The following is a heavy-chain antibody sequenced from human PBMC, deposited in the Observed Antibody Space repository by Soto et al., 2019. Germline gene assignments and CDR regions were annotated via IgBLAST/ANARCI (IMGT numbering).Heavy chain of an antibody. D-gene: IGHD2-15*01. CDR1: GGSINTGGYY. J-gene: IGHJ5*02. CDR2: IFYTGTA. V-gene: IGHV4-31*03. Sequence: QVQLQESGPGLVKPSQTLSLTCTVSGGSINTGGYYWGWIRHPPGEGLEWIGHIFYTGTAYYNPSLRSRVTVSIDTSATQFSLHMYSVTAADTAMYYCARRLDDTPETFFNWFDPWGQGILVTVSS. CDR3: ARRLDDTPETFFNWFDP.